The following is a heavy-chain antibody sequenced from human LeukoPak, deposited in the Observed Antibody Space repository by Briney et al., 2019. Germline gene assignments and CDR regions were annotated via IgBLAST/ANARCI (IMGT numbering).Heavy chain of an antibody. Sequence: GGSLRLSCAASRFIFSNYYMSWIRQTPGKGLEWIATIDAHGGTNYYADSAQDRFTISRDNAKNSLFLQMNSLTAEDTAVYFCAKAGTYGDYKVFDNWGQGTPVTVSS. D-gene: IGHD4-17*01. V-gene: IGHV3-11*01. CDR1: RFIFSNYY. CDR2: IDAHGGTN. J-gene: IGHJ5*02. CDR3: AKAGTYGDYKVFDN.